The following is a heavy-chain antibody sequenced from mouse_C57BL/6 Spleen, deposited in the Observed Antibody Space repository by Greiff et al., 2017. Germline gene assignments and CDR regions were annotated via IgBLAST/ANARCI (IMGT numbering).Heavy chain of an antibody. CDR1: GYAFSSYW. CDR2: IYPGDGDT. V-gene: IGHV1-80*01. Sequence: QVQLQQSGAELVKPGASVKISCKASGYAFSSYWMNWVKQRPGKGLEWIGQIYPGDGDTNYNGKFKGKATLTADKSSSTAYMQLSSLTSEDSAVYFWARGGELGPYYFDYWGQGTTLTVSS. D-gene: IGHD4-1*01. CDR3: ARGGELGPYYFDY. J-gene: IGHJ2*01.